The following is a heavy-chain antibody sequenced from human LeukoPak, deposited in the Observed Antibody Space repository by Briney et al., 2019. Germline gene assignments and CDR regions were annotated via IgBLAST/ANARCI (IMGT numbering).Heavy chain of an antibody. D-gene: IGHD3-3*02. CDR3: AKDRSIFGVVTHYFDY. Sequence: GGSLRLSCAASGFTFSSCAMSWVRQAPGKGLEWVSAISGSGGSTYYADSVKGRFTISRDNSKNTLYLQMNSLRAEDTAVYYCAKDRSIFGVVTHYFDYWGQGTLVAVSS. CDR1: GFTFSSCA. V-gene: IGHV3-23*01. J-gene: IGHJ4*02. CDR2: ISGSGGST.